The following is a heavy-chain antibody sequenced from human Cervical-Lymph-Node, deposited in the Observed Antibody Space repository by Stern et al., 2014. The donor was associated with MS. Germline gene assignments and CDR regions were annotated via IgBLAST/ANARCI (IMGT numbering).Heavy chain of an antibody. CDR2: IYPGDSDT. CDR3: ARHRDSTFLYSHFDN. Sequence: EVQLVQSGTEVKKPGESLRISCEASGFTFSKSWIGWVRQMPGKGLEWMGIIYPGDSDTKYNPAFPGRVAIPVDKSTNTAYVQWSSLKTSDTAIYYCARHRDSTFLYSHFDNWGQGTLVTVSS. D-gene: IGHD2-15*01. J-gene: IGHJ4*02. CDR1: GFTFSKSW. V-gene: IGHV5-51*01.